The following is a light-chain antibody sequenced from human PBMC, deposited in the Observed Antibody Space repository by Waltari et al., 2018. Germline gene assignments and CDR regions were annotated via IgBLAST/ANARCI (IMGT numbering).Light chain of an antibody. Sequence: LTQSPGTLSLSLGERATVSCRASQSVSRALAWYXKKPGQAPRLLIYGASTRATGIPDRXSGSGSGTDFSLTISRLEPDDFAVYYCQHYLKLPVTFGQGTTVEI. CDR3: QHYLKLPVT. CDR2: GAS. J-gene: IGKJ1*01. V-gene: IGKV3-20*01. CDR1: QSVSRA.